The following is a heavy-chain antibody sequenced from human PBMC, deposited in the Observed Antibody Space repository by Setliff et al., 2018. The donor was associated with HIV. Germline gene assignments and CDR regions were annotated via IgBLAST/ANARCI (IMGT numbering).Heavy chain of an antibody. Sequence: KPSETLSLSCAASGFTFSDYYMSWIRQSPGKGLEWIGELNHSGNINQNPSLRSGFTISVDTSKNQFSLKLSSVTAADTAVYYCAGVDCSSTSCYRDYYYYMDVWGKGTTVTVSS. CDR2: LNHSGNI. J-gene: IGHJ6*03. D-gene: IGHD2-2*01. V-gene: IGHV4-34*01. CDR3: AGVDCSSTSCYRDYYYYMDV. CDR1: GFTFSDYY.